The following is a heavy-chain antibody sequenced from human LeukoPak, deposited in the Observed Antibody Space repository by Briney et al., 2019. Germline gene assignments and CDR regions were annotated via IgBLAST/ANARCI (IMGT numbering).Heavy chain of an antibody. CDR3: AKDNQRGGFQH. Sequence: PGGSLILSCAASGFSFDDNAMYWVRQAPGKGLEWVSLISGDGATTYYADSVKGRFNISRDNSESSLYLQMNSLRIEDSALYYCAKDNQRGGFQHWGQGTLVTVSS. J-gene: IGHJ1*01. CDR1: GFSFDDNA. V-gene: IGHV3-43*02. D-gene: IGHD3-16*01. CDR2: ISGDGATT.